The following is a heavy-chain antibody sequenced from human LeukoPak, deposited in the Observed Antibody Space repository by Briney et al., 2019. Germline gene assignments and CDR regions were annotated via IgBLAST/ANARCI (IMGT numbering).Heavy chain of an antibody. V-gene: IGHV4-59*01. CDR1: GGSISSYY. Sequence: KPSETLSLTCTVSGGSISSYYWSWIRQPPGKGLEWIGYIYYSGSTNYNPSLKSRVTISVDTSKNQFSLKLSSVTAADTAVYYCARDFTVVGGSYYDYWGQGTLVTVSS. J-gene: IGHJ4*02. CDR2: IYYSGST. D-gene: IGHD1-26*01. CDR3: ARDFTVVGGSYYDY.